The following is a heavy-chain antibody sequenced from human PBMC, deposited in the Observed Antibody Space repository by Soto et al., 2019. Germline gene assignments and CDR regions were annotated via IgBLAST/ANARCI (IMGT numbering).Heavy chain of an antibody. Sequence: ASVKVSCKASGYTFTSYDMNWVRQATGQGLEWMGWMNPNSGNTGYAQKFQGRVTMTRNTSISTAYMELSSLRSEDTAVYYCARGRRYYDSSGYRGYGMDVWGQGTTVTVSS. CDR3: ARGRRYYDSSGYRGYGMDV. D-gene: IGHD3-22*01. CDR2: MNPNSGNT. CDR1: GYTFTSYD. J-gene: IGHJ6*02. V-gene: IGHV1-8*01.